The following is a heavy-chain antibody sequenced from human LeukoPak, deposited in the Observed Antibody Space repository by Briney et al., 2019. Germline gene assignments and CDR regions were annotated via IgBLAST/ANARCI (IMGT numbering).Heavy chain of an antibody. CDR1: GGSISSNSYY. D-gene: IGHD6-13*01. CDR3: ARDYGSSWEYYFDY. Sequence: SETLSLTCAVSGGSISSNSYYWGWIRQPPGKGLEWIGSIYYSGSTYYNPSLKSRVTISVDTSKNQFSLQLNSVTPEDTAVYYCARDYGSSWEYYFDYWGQGTLVTVSS. J-gene: IGHJ4*02. V-gene: IGHV4-39*02. CDR2: IYYSGST.